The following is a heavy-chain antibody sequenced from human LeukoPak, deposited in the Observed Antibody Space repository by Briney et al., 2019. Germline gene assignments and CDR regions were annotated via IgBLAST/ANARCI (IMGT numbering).Heavy chain of an antibody. CDR1: GGTFSSYA. V-gene: IGHV1-69*13. D-gene: IGHD6-6*01. CDR2: IIPIFGTA. J-gene: IGHJ4*02. Sequence: SVKVSCKASGGTFSSYAISWVRQAPGQGLEWMGGIIPIFGTANYAQKFQGRVTITADESASTAYMELSSLRSEDTAVYYCARGVEYSSSSASDYWGQGTLDTVSS. CDR3: ARGVEYSSSSASDY.